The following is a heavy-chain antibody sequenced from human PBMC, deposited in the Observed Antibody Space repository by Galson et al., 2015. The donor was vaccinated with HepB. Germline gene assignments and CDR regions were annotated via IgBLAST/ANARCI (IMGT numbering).Heavy chain of an antibody. J-gene: IGHJ6*03. CDR1: GFTFSSYA. V-gene: IGHV3-30-3*01. Sequence: SLRLSCAASGFTFSSYAMHWVRQAPGKGLEWVAVISYDGSNENYADSVKGRFTISRDNSKNTIYLQMNSLRAEDTAVYYCAREDYYYYYMDVWGKGTTVTVSS. CDR3: AREDYYYYYMDV. CDR2: ISYDGSNE.